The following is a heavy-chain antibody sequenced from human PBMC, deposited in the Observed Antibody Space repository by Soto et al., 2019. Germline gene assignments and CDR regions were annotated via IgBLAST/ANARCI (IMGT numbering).Heavy chain of an antibody. D-gene: IGHD2-8*02. CDR1: GGSFSGYY. V-gene: IGHV4-34*01. J-gene: IGHJ4*02. Sequence: QVQLQQWGAGLLKPSETLSLTCAVYGGSFSGYYWTWIRQPPGTGLEWIGEINHSGSTNYNPSLKSRATISVDTSKYQFSLKLTSVTAADTAVYYCARDKITGLFDYWGQGTLVTVSS. CDR3: ARDKITGLFDY. CDR2: INHSGST.